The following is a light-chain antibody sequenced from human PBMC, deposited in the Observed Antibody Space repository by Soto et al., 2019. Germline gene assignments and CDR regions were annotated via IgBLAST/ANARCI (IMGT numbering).Light chain of an antibody. J-gene: IGKJ1*01. Sequence: DVQMTQSPSSLSASVGDRVTITCRASQNIATYLNWYQQKPGEAPNLLIYTSSTLQSGVPSRFSGSGSGTDFTLTISSLQPDDLATYYCQQSYNTPPWTFGQGTKVEVK. CDR1: QNIATY. V-gene: IGKV1-39*01. CDR2: TSS. CDR3: QQSYNTPPWT.